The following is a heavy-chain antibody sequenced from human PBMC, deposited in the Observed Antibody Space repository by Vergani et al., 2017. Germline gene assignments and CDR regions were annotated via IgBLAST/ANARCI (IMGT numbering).Heavy chain of an antibody. J-gene: IGHJ6*03. Sequence: QVQLVQSGAEVKKPGSSVKVSCKASGGTFSSYAISWVRQAPGQGLEWMGGIIPIFGTANYEQKFQGRVTITADESTSTAYMELSSLRSEDTAVYYCAGGNTRYSSSWSKRYYYYYMDVWGKGTTVTVSS. CDR1: GGTFSSYA. V-gene: IGHV1-69*01. D-gene: IGHD6-13*01. CDR2: IIPIFGTA. CDR3: AGGNTRYSSSWSKRYYYYYMDV.